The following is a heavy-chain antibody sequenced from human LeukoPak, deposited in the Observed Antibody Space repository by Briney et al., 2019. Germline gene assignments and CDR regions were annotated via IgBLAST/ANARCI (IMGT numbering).Heavy chain of an antibody. CDR2: ISSSSSYI. CDR3: AREPVSIAAAGIDY. J-gene: IGHJ4*02. CDR1: GFTFSSYS. D-gene: IGHD6-13*01. Sequence: PGGSLRLSCAASGFTFSSYSMNWVRQAPGKGLEWVSSISSSSSYIYYADSVKGRFTISRDNAKNSLYLQMNSLRAEDTAVYYCAREPVSIAAAGIDYWGQGTLVTVSS. V-gene: IGHV3-21*01.